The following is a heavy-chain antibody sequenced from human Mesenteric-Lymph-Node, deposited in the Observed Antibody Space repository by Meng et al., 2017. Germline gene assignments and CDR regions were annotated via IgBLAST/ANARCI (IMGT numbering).Heavy chain of an antibody. D-gene: IGHD2-15*01. CDR2: ISSSSSYI. V-gene: IGHV3-21*01. J-gene: IGHJ4*02. Sequence: GESLKISCAASGFTFSSYSMNWVRQAPGKGLECVSSISSSSSYIYYADSVKGRFTISRDNAKNSLYLQMNSVRAEDTAVYYCSKSEDAFDYWGQGTLVTVSS. CDR1: GFTFSSYS. CDR3: SKSEDAFDY.